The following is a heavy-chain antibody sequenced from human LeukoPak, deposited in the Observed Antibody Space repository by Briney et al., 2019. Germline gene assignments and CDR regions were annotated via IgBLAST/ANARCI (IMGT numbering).Heavy chain of an antibody. V-gene: IGHV3-15*01. CDR2: IRSKVDSGTT. J-gene: IGHJ5*02. CDR1: GFNFSNVW. Sequence: KPGGSLRLFCAASGFNFSNVWMAWAPQAPGKGLEWVGRIRSKVDSGTTDYAAPVKGRFTISRDDSKNTLYLQMNSLKIEDTAVYYCTTDLPPWGQGTLVTVSS. CDR3: TTDLPP.